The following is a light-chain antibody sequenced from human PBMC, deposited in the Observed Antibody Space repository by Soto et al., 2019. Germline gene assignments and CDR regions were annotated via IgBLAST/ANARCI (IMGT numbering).Light chain of an antibody. J-gene: IGKJ4*01. V-gene: IGKV1-5*01. Sequence: IQRTQSPSTPSASVGDRVTITCRASRSISSWLAWYQQKPGKAPKLLIYDASSLESGVPSRFSGSGSGTEFTLTISSLQPDDFATYYCQQYNSYSPLTFGGGTKVDIK. CDR1: RSISSW. CDR2: DAS. CDR3: QQYNSYSPLT.